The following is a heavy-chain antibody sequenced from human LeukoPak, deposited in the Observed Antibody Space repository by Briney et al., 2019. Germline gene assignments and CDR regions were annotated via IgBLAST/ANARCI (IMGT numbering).Heavy chain of an antibody. Sequence: PSETLSLTCTVSGGSISSSGYCWGWIRQPPGKGLEWIGSIDYSGNTNYNPSLKSRVTIAVDMSKNQFSLKLSSVTAADTAVYYCARGSPSRIVVVPAARTKPNWFDPWGQGTLVTVSS. CDR1: GGSISSSGYC. J-gene: IGHJ5*02. CDR3: ARGSPSRIVVVPAARTKPNWFDP. D-gene: IGHD2-2*01. CDR2: IDYSGNT. V-gene: IGHV4-39*01.